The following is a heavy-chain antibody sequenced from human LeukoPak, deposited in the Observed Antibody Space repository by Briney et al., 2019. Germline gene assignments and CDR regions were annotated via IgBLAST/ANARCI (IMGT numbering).Heavy chain of an antibody. Sequence: PSETLSLTCGVYGGSFSGYDWSWVSQPPGKGLEWIGEINDGGDTNYNPSLKSRVTMSVDTSKNHFSLELRSMTAADTAVYYCARGLGWKVATMGLFFMDVWGEGTTVTVSS. V-gene: IGHV4-34*01. CDR3: ARGLGWKVATMGLFFMDV. J-gene: IGHJ6*03. D-gene: IGHD5-24*01. CDR2: INDGGDT. CDR1: GGSFSGYD.